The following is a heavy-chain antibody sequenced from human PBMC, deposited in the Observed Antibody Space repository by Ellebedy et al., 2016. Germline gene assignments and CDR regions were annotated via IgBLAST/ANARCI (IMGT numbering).Heavy chain of an antibody. D-gene: IGHD1-20*01. CDR2: IKSKLNGGTT. CDR3: TTGGISGSRWWYNGLDV. J-gene: IGHJ6*02. Sequence: GESLKISCAASGFTLNNYAMTWIRQAPGKGLEWVGHIKSKLNGGTTDYAAPVKGRFTISKVDSESTVYLQMNSLKSEDTAMYYCTTGGISGSRWWYNGLDVWGQGTTVTVSS. V-gene: IGHV3-15*07. CDR1: GFTLNNYA.